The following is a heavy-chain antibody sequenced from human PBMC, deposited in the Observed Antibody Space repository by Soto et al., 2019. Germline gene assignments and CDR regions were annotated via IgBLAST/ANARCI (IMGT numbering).Heavy chain of an antibody. D-gene: IGHD3-16*02. J-gene: IGHJ3*02. CDR2: IKSKTDGGTT. CDR3: TTALYDYIWGSYRSDAFDI. V-gene: IGHV3-15*01. Sequence: GGSLRLSCAASGFTFSNAWMSWVRQAPGKGLEWVGRIKSKTDGGTTDYAAPVKGRFTISRDDSKNTLYLQMNSLKTEDTAVYYCTTALYDYIWGSYRSDAFDIWGQGTMVTVSS. CDR1: GFTFSNAW.